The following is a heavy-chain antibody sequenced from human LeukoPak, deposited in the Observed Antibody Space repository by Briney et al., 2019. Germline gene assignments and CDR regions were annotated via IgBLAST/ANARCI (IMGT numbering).Heavy chain of an antibody. Sequence: GGSLRLSCAASGFTFDDYAMHWVRQAPGKGLEWVSLISGDGGSTYYAASVKGRFTISRDNSKNSLYLQMNSLRTEDTALYYCAKDIRAGSRDGYTLFDYWGQGTLVTVSS. CDR2: ISGDGGST. V-gene: IGHV3-43*02. D-gene: IGHD5-24*01. CDR3: AKDIRAGSRDGYTLFDY. CDR1: GFTFDDYA. J-gene: IGHJ4*02.